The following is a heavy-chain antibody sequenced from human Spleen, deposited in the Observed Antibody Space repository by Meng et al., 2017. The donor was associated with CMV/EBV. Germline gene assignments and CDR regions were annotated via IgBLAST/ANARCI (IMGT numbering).Heavy chain of an antibody. CDR1: GFTFSSYW. V-gene: IGHV3-30*18. J-gene: IGHJ4*02. Sequence: GESLKISCAASGFTFSSYWMSWVRQAPGKGLEWVALLSNDGKNEYYTDSVKGRFTISRDNSKNTLYLQMNSLRAEDTAVYYCAKDHTRIAAAGMFGDYWGQGTLVTVSS. CDR2: LSNDGKNE. D-gene: IGHD6-13*01. CDR3: AKDHTRIAAAGMFGDY.